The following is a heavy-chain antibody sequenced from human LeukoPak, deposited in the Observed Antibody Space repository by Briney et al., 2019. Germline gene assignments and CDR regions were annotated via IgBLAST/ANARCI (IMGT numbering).Heavy chain of an antibody. CDR1: GRSISSYY. D-gene: IGHD5-18*01. CDR3: ARDGYSYGGDAFDI. Sequence: SETLSLTCTVSGRSISSYYWSWIRQPPGKGLEWIGYIYYSGSTNYNPSLKSRVTISVDTSKNQFSLKLSSVTAADTAVYYCARDGYSYGGDAFDIWGQGTMVTVSS. V-gene: IGHV4-59*01. J-gene: IGHJ3*02. CDR2: IYYSGST.